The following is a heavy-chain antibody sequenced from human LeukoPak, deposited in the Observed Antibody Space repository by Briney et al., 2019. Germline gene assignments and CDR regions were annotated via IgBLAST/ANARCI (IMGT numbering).Heavy chain of an antibody. CDR3: ARGQTYYDFWSGYYFDY. CDR1: GGSISSHY. V-gene: IGHV4-59*11. Sequence: PSETLSLTCTVSGGSISSHYWSWIQQPPGKGLEWIGYIYYSGSTNYNPSLKSRVTISVDTSKNQFSLKLSSVTAADTAVYYCARGQTYYDFWSGYYFDYWGQGTLVTVSS. D-gene: IGHD3-3*01. J-gene: IGHJ4*02. CDR2: IYYSGST.